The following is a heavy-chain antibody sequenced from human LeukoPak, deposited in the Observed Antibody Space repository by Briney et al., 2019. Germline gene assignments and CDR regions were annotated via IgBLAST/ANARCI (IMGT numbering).Heavy chain of an antibody. Sequence: ASLKVSRKASGYTFTNYYMHWGRQAPGQGLEWMGIINPVGGSTSYAQKFQCTVTMTRDTSTRTVYTDMSSLTSEDTAVYYCARDQSGGYDFYFDYWGQGTLVTVSS. CDR2: INPVGGST. J-gene: IGHJ4*02. D-gene: IGHD5-12*01. CDR3: ARDQSGGYDFYFDY. CDR1: GYTFTNYY. V-gene: IGHV1-46*01.